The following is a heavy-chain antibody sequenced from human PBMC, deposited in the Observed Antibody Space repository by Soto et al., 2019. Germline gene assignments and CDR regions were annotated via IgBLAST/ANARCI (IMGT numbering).Heavy chain of an antibody. D-gene: IGHD3-10*01. J-gene: IGHJ4*02. Sequence: SETLSLTCTVSGGSISSSSYYWGWIRQPPGKGLEWIGSIYYSGSTYYNPSLKSRVTISVDTSKNQFSLKLSSVTAADTAVYSCARLGYYGSGSYLYSDYCGQGTPVTVSS. CDR3: ARLGYYGSGSYLYSDY. CDR2: IYYSGST. V-gene: IGHV4-39*01. CDR1: GGSISSSSYY.